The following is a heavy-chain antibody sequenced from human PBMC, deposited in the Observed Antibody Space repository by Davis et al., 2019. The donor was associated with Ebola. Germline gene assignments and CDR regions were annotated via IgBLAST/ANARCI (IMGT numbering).Heavy chain of an antibody. CDR3: ASIAGFDY. CDR1: SGSVRDYY. V-gene: IGHV4-39*01. D-gene: IGHD6-13*01. Sequence: MPSETLSLTCTVSSGSVRDYYWGWIRQPPGKGLEWIGSIYYSGSTYYNPSLKSRVTISVDTSKNQFSLKLSSVTAADTAVYYCASIAGFDYWGQGTLVTVSS. J-gene: IGHJ4*02. CDR2: IYYSGST.